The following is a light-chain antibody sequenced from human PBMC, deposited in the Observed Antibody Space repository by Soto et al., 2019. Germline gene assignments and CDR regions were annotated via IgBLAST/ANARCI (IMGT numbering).Light chain of an antibody. CDR3: SSYTSSSTLVV. CDR1: SSDVGGYNY. CDR2: DVS. Sequence: QAVLTQPASVSGSPGQSITISCTGTSSDVGGYNYVSWYQQHPGKAPKLMIYDVSNRPSGVSNRFSGSKSGNTASLTISGLQAEDEGDYYSSSYTSSSTLVVFGGGTKLTV. V-gene: IGLV2-14*01. J-gene: IGLJ2*01.